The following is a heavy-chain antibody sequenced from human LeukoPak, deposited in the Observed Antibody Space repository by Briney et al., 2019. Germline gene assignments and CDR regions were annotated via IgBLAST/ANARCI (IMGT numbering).Heavy chain of an antibody. CDR1: GFTFSSYA. Sequence: GGSLRLSCAASGFTFSSYAMNWVRQAPGKGLEWISYIYSSSSSIYYADSVKGRFTISRDNAKNSLYLQMNSLRAEDAAVYYCARDYYKNFDYWGQGTLVTVSS. CDR2: IYSSSSSI. CDR3: ARDYYKNFDY. D-gene: IGHD3-22*01. V-gene: IGHV3-48*04. J-gene: IGHJ4*02.